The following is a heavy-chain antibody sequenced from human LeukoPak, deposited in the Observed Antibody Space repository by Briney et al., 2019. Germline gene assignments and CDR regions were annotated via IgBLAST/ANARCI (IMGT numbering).Heavy chain of an antibody. CDR3: TRDAGYGYDRFDY. V-gene: IGHV3-7*01. CDR1: VFIFSSYW. CDR2: IKEDGSEK. J-gene: IGHJ4*02. Sequence: GGSLRLSCAASVFIFSSYWMAWVRQAPGKGLEWVANIKEDGSEKDYVDSVKGRFTISRDNAKNSLYLQMNSLRAEDTAVYYCTRDAGYGYDRFDYWGQGTQVTVSS. D-gene: IGHD5-18*01.